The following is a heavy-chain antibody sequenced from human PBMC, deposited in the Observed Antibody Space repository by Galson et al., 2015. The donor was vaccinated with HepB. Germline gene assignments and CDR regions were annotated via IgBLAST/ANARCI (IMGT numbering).Heavy chain of an antibody. Sequence: SLRLSCAASGFTFGDYAMSWFRQAPGKGLEWVGFIRSKAYGGTTEYAASVKGRFTISRDDSKSIAYLQMNSLKTEDAAVYYCTRAEEYSSSWEEDYWGQGTLVTVSS. CDR2: IRSKAYGGTT. J-gene: IGHJ4*02. CDR1: GFTFGDYA. CDR3: TRAEEYSSSWEEDY. D-gene: IGHD6-13*01. V-gene: IGHV3-49*03.